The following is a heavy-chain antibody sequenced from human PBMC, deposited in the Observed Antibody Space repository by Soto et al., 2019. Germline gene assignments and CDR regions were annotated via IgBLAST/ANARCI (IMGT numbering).Heavy chain of an antibody. Sequence: QVQLVQSGAEVKKPGSSVKVSCKASGGTFSSYAISWVRQAPGQGLEWMGGIIPIPGTANYAQKFQGRVTITADKSTSTGYMELSSLRSEDTAVYYCARSQGSSTSLEIYYYYYYGMDVWGQGTTVTVSS. D-gene: IGHD2-2*01. V-gene: IGHV1-69*06. CDR2: IIPIPGTA. CDR3: ARSQGSSTSLEIYYYYYYGMDV. J-gene: IGHJ6*02. CDR1: GGTFSSYA.